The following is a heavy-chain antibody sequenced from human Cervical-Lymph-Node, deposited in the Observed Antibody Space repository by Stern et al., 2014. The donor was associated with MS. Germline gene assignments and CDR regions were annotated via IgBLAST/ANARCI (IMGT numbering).Heavy chain of an antibody. D-gene: IGHD2-15*01. Sequence: EVQLVESGGGLVQPGGSLRLSCAASGFTFRTYWMHWVRQAPGKGLVWVSRINSDESSTTYADSVKGRFSISRDNDKNTLYLQMNSLRAEDTAVYYCARGVMVAATYAYDIWGQGTMVTISS. CDR2: INSDESST. J-gene: IGHJ3*02. V-gene: IGHV3-74*01. CDR3: ARGVMVAATYAYDI. CDR1: GFTFRTYW.